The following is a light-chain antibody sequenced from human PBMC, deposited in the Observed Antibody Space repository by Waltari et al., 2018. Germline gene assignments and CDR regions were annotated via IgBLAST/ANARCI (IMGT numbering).Light chain of an antibody. Sequence: DIQMTQSPSTLSASVGDRVTITCRASQSISSWLAWYQQKPGKAPKVLIHKASSLARGVPSRFSGSGSGTEFTLTISSLQPDDFATYYCQQYSSYSALTFGGGTKVEIK. CDR2: KAS. V-gene: IGKV1-5*03. J-gene: IGKJ4*01. CDR3: QQYSSYSALT. CDR1: QSISSW.